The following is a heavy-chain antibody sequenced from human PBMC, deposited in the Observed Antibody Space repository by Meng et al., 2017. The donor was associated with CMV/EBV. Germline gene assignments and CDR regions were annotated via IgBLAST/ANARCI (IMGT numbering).Heavy chain of an antibody. J-gene: IGHJ4*02. CDR2: TNPSGGST. CDR3: ARDRGMVRGALVDY. V-gene: IGHV1-46*01. CDR1: GYTFTSDY. Sequence: QVERVQTGAEVKKPGASVKVSCKTSGYTFTSDYTHWVRQAPGQGLEWMGITNPSGGSTSYAQKFQGRVTMTRDTSTSTVYMELSSLRSEDTAVYYCARDRGMVRGALVDYWGQGTLVTVSS. D-gene: IGHD3-10*01.